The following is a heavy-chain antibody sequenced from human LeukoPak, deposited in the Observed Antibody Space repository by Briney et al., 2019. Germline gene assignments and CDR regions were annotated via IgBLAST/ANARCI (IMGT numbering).Heavy chain of an antibody. V-gene: IGHV4-59*01. CDR1: GGSISTYD. Sequence: SETLSLTCTVSGGSISTYDWNWIRQPPGKGLEWIGYVYYSGSTNYNPSLKSRVTISVDTSKNQFSLKLSSVTAADTAEYYCAREYYVWGSYRRYAFDIWGQGTMVTVSS. J-gene: IGHJ3*02. D-gene: IGHD3-16*02. CDR3: AREYYVWGSYRRYAFDI. CDR2: VYYSGST.